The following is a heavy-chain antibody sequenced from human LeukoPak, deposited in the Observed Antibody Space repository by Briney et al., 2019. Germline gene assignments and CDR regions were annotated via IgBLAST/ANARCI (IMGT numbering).Heavy chain of an antibody. J-gene: IGHJ6*04. Sequence: PSETLSLTCAVYGGSFSGYYWSWIRQPPGKGLEWIGEINHSGSTNYNPSLKRRVTISVDTSKNQFSLKLSSVTAADTAVYSCARVTTPAEYCSTTSCYRGGGMDVWGKGTTVTVSS. CDR1: GGSFSGYY. V-gene: IGHV4-34*01. D-gene: IGHD2-2*01. CDR2: INHSGST. CDR3: ARVTTPAEYCSTTSCYRGGGMDV.